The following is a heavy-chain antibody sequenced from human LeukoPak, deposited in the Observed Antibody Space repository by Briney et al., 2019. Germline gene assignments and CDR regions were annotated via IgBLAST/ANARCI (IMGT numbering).Heavy chain of an antibody. D-gene: IGHD5-12*01. CDR3: AKEEAASGFYYYGMDV. V-gene: IGHV1-69*04. J-gene: IGHJ6*02. CDR1: GGTFSNFA. Sequence: ASVKVSCKASGGTFSNFAITWVRQAPGQGLEWMGRIIPILGIANYAQTFQGRVTITADRLTTTAYMELSSLRFDDTAVYYCAKEEAASGFYYYGMDVWGQGTTVTVSS. CDR2: IIPILGIA.